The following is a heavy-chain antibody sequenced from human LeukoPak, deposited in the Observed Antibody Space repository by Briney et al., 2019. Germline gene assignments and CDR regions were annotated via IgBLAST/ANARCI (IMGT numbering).Heavy chain of an antibody. CDR2: IWSDGSNK. J-gene: IGHJ4*02. CDR1: GFTFSDYG. Sequence: GGSLRLSCAASGFTFSDYGIHWVRKAPGRGLGWVAVIWSDGSNKYYADSVKGRFTISRENSKNTLYLRMNSLRVEDTAVYYCVRASGSFDYWGQGTLVTVSS. D-gene: IGHD3-10*01. CDR3: VRASGSFDY. V-gene: IGHV3-33*01.